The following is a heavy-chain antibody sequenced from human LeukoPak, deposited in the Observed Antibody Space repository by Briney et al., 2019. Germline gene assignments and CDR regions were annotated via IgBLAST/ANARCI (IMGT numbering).Heavy chain of an antibody. V-gene: IGHV3-23*01. CDR3: AKGWDGGYYFYFDY. CDR1: GFTFSSYA. CDR2: TSNSGGST. D-gene: IGHD5-12*01. Sequence: PGGSLRLSCAASGFTFSSYAMSWVRQAPGKGLVWVSATSNSGGSTYYADSVKGRFTISRDNSKNTLYLQMNSLRAEDTALYYCAKGWDGGYYFYFDYWGQGTLVTVSS. J-gene: IGHJ4*02.